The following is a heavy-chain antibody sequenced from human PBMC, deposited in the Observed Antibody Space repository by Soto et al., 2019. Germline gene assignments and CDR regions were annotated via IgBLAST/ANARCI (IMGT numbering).Heavy chain of an antibody. V-gene: IGHV4-39*01. D-gene: IGHD4-17*01. J-gene: IGHJ5*02. CDR2: IYYSGIT. CDR1: GGSISSSKYY. Sequence: SETLSLTCTVCGGSISSSKYYWGWIRQPPGKGLEWIGSIYYSGITYYNPSLKSRVTISVDTSKNQFSLKLSSVTAADTAVYYRARQDGDSTHWFEPWGQGTLVTVSS. CDR3: ARQDGDSTHWFEP.